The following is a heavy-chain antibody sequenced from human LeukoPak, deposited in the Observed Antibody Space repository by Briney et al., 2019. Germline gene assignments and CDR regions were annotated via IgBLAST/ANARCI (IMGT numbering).Heavy chain of an antibody. D-gene: IGHD4-23*01. Sequence: GASVKVSCKASGGTFSSYAISWVRQAPGQGLEWMGGIIPIFGTANYAQKLQGRVTITADESTSTAYMELSSLRSEDTAVYYCASSLVVHYGGLDYWGQGTLVTVSS. CDR2: IIPIFGTA. CDR1: GGTFSSYA. CDR3: ASSLVVHYGGLDY. J-gene: IGHJ4*02. V-gene: IGHV1-69*13.